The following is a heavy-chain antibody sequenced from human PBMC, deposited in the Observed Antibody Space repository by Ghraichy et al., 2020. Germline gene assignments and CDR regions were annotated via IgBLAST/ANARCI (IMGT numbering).Heavy chain of an antibody. J-gene: IGHJ6*02. D-gene: IGHD3-16*01. CDR1: GFTFSSYW. CDR3: ARDQGDFAMALYYYGMDV. CDR2: IKQDGSKI. Sequence: GKSLNISCVASGFTFSSYWMSWVRQAPGKGLEWVANIKQDGSKIYYVDSVKGRFIISRDNAKNSLYLQMNSLRAEDTAVYYCARDQGDFAMALYYYGMDVWGQGTTVTVSS. V-gene: IGHV3-7*01.